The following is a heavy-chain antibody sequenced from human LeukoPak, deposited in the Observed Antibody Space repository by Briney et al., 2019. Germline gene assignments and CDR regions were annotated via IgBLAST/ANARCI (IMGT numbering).Heavy chain of an antibody. D-gene: IGHD5/OR15-5a*01. CDR1: GGSISSYY. J-gene: IGHJ4*02. CDR2: IYYSGST. V-gene: IGHV4-59*01. Sequence: SETLSLTCTVSGGSISSYYWSWIRQPPGKGLEWIGYIYYSGSTNYNPSLKSRVTISVDTSKNQFSLKLSSVTAADTAVYYCARASLYSIDYWGQGTLVTVSS. CDR3: ARASLYSIDY.